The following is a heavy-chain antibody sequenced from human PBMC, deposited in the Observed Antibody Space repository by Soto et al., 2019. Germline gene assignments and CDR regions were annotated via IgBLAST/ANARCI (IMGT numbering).Heavy chain of an antibody. V-gene: IGHV3-48*01. CDR1: GFTFSSYS. J-gene: IGHJ3*02. D-gene: IGHD3-3*01. CDR3: ARDGFVTIFGVVTHDAFDI. CDR2: ISSSSSTI. Sequence: GGPLRLSCAASGFTFSSYSMNWVRQAPGKGLEWVSYISSSSSTIYYADSVKGRFTISRDNAKNSLYLQMNSLRAEDTAVYYCARDGFVTIFGVVTHDAFDIWGQGTMVTVSS.